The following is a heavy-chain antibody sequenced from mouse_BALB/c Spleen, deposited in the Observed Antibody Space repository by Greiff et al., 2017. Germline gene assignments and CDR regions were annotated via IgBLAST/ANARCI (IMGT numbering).Heavy chain of an antibody. J-gene: IGHJ2*01. V-gene: IGHV2-9-2*01. CDR1: GFSLTSYD. CDR3: VRDRGYYCDY. Sequence: VQLQQSGPGLVAPSQSLSITCTVSGFSLTSYDISWIRQPPGKGLEWLGVIWTGGGTNYNSAFMSRLSISKDNSKSQVFLKMNSLQTDDTAIYYCVRDRGYYCDYWGQGTTLTVSS. D-gene: IGHD3-3*01. CDR2: IWTGGGT.